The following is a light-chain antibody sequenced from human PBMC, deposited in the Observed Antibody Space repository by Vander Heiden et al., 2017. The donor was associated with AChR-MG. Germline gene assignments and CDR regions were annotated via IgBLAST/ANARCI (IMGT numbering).Light chain of an antibody. CDR2: GAS. J-gene: IGKJ2*01. Sequence: EIVMTHSPATLSVSPGERATLACRASQGVSTNWAWYKQKPGQAPRLLRCGASTRATGIPARFSGSGSGAEFTHTISRLQSEDFAVYYCRRYNNWPYTFGQGTKLEIK. CDR3: RRYNNWPYT. CDR1: QGVSTN. V-gene: IGKV3-15*01.